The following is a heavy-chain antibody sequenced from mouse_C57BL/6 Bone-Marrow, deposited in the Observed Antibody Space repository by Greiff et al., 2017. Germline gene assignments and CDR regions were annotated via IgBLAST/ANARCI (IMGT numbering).Heavy chain of an antibody. D-gene: IGHD2-3*01. CDR1: GYTFTDYE. CDR3: TRGIYAYYFDY. Sequence: QVQLKQSGAELVRPGASVTLSCKASGYTFTDYEMHWVKQTPVHGLEWIGAIYPETGGTAYNQKFKGKAILTADKSSSTAYMELRSLTSEDSAVYYCTRGIYAYYFDYWGQGTTLTVSS. V-gene: IGHV1-15*01. CDR2: IYPETGGT. J-gene: IGHJ2*01.